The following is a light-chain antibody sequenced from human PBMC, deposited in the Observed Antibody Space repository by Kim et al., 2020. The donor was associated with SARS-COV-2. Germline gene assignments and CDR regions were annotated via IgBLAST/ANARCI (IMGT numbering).Light chain of an antibody. CDR1: QSVSSTY. CDR3: HQYGNSPIT. V-gene: IGKV3-20*01. J-gene: IGKJ5*01. Sequence: EIVLTQTPGTLSLSPGERATLSCRASQSVSSTYLAWHQQKPGQAPRLLIYGASSRATAIPDRFSGSGSGTDFTLTISRLEPEDFAVYYCHQYGNSPITLGQGTRLEIK. CDR2: GAS.